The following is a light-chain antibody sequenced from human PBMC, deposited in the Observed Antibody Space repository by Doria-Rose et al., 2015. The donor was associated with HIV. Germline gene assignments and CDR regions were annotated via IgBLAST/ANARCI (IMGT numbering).Light chain of an antibody. V-gene: IGKV1-39*01. Sequence: SASIGDRVTITCRASQTVSTYLNWFQQEPGKAPKLLIYAASRLQSGVPSRFSGSGSGTDFTLTISGLQPGDFATYYCQQTYSSPPWTFGQGTKVE. CDR1: QTVSTY. CDR3: QQTYSSPPWT. CDR2: AAS. J-gene: IGKJ1*01.